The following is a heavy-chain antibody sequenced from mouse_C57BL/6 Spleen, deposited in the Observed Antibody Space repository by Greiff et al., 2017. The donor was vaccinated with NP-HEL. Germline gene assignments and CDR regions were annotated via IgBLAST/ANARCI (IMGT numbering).Heavy chain of an antibody. D-gene: IGHD2-1*01. CDR1: GYTFTSYW. V-gene: IGHV1-69*01. Sequence: QVQLQQPGAELVMPGASVKLSCKASGYTFTSYWMHWVKQRPGQGLEWIGEIDPSDSYTNYNQKFKGKSTLTVDKSSSTAYMQLSSLTSEDSAVYYCARSLLGYFDVWGTGTTVTVSS. CDR3: ARSLLGYFDV. J-gene: IGHJ1*03. CDR2: IDPSDSYT.